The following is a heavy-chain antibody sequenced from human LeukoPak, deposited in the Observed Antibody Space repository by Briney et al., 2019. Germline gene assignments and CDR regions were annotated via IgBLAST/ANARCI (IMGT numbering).Heavy chain of an antibody. V-gene: IGHV4-61*01. D-gene: IGHD6-19*01. CDR3: ASRVAGTSMDV. CDR2: IYHSGST. CDR1: GGSVSSGSYY. J-gene: IGHJ6*02. Sequence: PSETLSLTCTVSGGSVSSGSYYWRWIRQPPGKGLEWIGNIYHSGSTRYSPSLKSQVTISIDTSKNQFSLKLSSVTAADTAVYYCASRVAGTSMDVWGQGTTVTVSS.